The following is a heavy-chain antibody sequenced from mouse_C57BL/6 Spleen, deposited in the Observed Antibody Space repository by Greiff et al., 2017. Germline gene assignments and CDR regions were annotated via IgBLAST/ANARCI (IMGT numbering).Heavy chain of an antibody. V-gene: IGHV1-12*01. D-gene: IGHD1-1*01. CDR1: GYTFTSYN. Sequence: QVQLQQSGAELVRPGASVKMSCKASGYTFTSYNMHWVKQTPRQGLEWIGAIYPGTGATSYNQKFKGKATLTVDKSSSTAYMQLSSLTSEDSAVCFCARSHSRDWYFEVWGTGTTVTVSS. CDR3: ARSHSRDWYFEV. CDR2: IYPGTGAT. J-gene: IGHJ1*03.